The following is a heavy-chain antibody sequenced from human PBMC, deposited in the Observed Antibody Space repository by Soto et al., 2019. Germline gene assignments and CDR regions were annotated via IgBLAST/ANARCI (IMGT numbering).Heavy chain of an antibody. CDR3: AKETSSWYDETNWFDP. CDR2: ISGSGGST. V-gene: IGHV3-23*01. D-gene: IGHD6-13*01. J-gene: IGHJ5*02. CDR1: GFTFSSDA. Sequence: PGGSLRLSCAASGFTFSSDAMSWVRQAPGKGLEWVSAISGSGGSTYYADSVKGRFTISRDNSKNTLYLQMNSLRAEDTAVYYCAKETSSWYDETNWFDPWGQGTLVTVSS.